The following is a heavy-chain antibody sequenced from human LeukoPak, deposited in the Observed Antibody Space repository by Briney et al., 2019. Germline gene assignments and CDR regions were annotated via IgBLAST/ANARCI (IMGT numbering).Heavy chain of an antibody. J-gene: IGHJ6*03. V-gene: IGHV3-30*02. D-gene: IGHD2-2*01. Sequence: GGSLRLSCAASGFTFSSYGMHWVRQAPGKGLEWVAFIRYDGSNKYYADSVKGRFTISRDNSKNTLYLQMNSLRAEDTAVYYCAKERRGCSSTSCYLTDYYYYMDVWGKGTTVTVSS. CDR2: IRYDGSNK. CDR1: GFTFSSYG. CDR3: AKERRGCSSTSCYLTDYYYYMDV.